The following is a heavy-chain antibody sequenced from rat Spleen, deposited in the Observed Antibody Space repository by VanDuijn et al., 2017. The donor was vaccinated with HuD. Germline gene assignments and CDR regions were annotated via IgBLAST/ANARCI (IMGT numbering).Heavy chain of an antibody. Sequence: QVQLKESGPGLVQPSETLSLTCTVSGFSLTSYNVHWVRQPPGKGLEWMGVMWSGGTTDYNSALKSRLSISRDTSKNQVFLTMNSLQSEDTTTYYCARDLATVYWYFDFWGPGTMVTVSS. CDR2: MWSGGTT. J-gene: IGHJ1*01. D-gene: IGHD1-8*01. V-gene: IGHV2-45*01. CDR3: ARDLATVYWYFDF. CDR1: GFSLTSYN.